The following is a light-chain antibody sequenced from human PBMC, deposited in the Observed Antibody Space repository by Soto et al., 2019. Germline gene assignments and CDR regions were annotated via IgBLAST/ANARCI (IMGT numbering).Light chain of an antibody. J-gene: IGLJ3*02. V-gene: IGLV2-14*03. CDR2: DVN. CDR3: SSYTAGTTL. Sequence: QSALTQPASVSGSLGQSIIISCTGLSRTYNYVSRYQQHPGKAPTVIIFDVNNRPSGLSQRFSGSKSGNTASLTISGLQAEDEAYYYCSSYTAGTTLFGGGTKLTVL. CDR1: SRTYNY.